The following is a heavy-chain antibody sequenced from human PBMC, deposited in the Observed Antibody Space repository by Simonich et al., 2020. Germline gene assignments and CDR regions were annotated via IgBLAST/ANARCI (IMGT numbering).Heavy chain of an antibody. CDR1: GFTFSSYE. J-gene: IGHJ6*02. CDR3: ARDFRLQLVEIGTYYYYGMDV. Sequence: EVQLVESGGGLVQPGGSLRLSCAASGFTFSSYEMNWVRQAPGKGLEWVSYISSSGSTIYYAASVKGRFTISRENAKNTLYLQMNSLRAEDTAVYYCARDFRLQLVEIGTYYYYGMDVWGQGTTVTVSS. CDR2: ISSSGSTI. D-gene: IGHD6-6*01. V-gene: IGHV3-48*03.